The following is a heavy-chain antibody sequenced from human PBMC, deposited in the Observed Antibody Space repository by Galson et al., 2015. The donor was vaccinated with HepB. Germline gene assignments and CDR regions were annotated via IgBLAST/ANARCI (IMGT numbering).Heavy chain of an antibody. Sequence: SLRLSCAASGFTFSDYYMSWIRQAPGKGLEWVSYISSSGSTIYYADSVRGRFTISRDNAKNSLYLQMNSLRAEDTAVYYCARHGRDGYSDYYFDYWGQGTLVTVSS. J-gene: IGHJ4*02. CDR1: GFTFSDYY. CDR2: ISSSGSTI. D-gene: IGHD5-24*01. CDR3: ARHGRDGYSDYYFDY. V-gene: IGHV3-11*01.